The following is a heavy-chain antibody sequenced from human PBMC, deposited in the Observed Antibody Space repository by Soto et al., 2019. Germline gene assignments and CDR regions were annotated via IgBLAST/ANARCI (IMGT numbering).Heavy chain of an antibody. CDR2: VYSDLTT. Sequence: GGSLRLSCAVSGFSVSDNYMNWVRQAPGKGPEWVSIVYSDLTTYCADSVKGRFTISRDNSKNTLYLQMTSLRAEDTAVYYCARQVVTPPHYYAMDVWGQGTTVTVSS. J-gene: IGHJ6*02. V-gene: IGHV3-53*01. CDR3: ARQVVTPPHYYAMDV. CDR1: GFSVSDNY. D-gene: IGHD3-10*01.